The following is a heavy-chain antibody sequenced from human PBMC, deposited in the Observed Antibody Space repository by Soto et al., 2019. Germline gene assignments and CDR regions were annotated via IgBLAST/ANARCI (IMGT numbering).Heavy chain of an antibody. CDR2: IYHSGST. CDR3: ASHSSGQPRIGMDV. Sequence: KPSETLSLTCAFSVGSISSSNWWNWLRQPPGKGLEWIGEIYHSGSTNYNPSLNSRVTISVDKSKNQFSLKLSSVTAADTAVYYCASHSSGQPRIGMDVWGQGTPVTVSS. J-gene: IGHJ6*02. CDR1: VGSISSSNW. D-gene: IGHD6-19*01. V-gene: IGHV4-4*02.